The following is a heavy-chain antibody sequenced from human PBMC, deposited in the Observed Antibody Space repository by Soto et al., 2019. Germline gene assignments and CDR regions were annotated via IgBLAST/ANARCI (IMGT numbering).Heavy chain of an antibody. CDR1: GFTFSNFY. D-gene: IGHD4-4*01. V-gene: IGHV3-11*01. J-gene: IGHJ4*01. CDR2: INPRGETR. Sequence: PGGSLRLSCAASGFTFSNFYMNWIRQAPGQGLEWLSFINPRGETRYIAASIRGRFAFSRANDRRTLFLQMDRLPADDTAVYYCARSVTPLIEILEYWGHGTLVTVSS. CDR3: ARSVTPLIEILEY.